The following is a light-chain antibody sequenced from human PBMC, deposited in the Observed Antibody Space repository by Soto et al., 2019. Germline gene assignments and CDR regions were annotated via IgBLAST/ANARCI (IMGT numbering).Light chain of an antibody. Sequence: QSVLTQPPSVSGAPGQRVTISCTGSSSNIGAGYDVHWYQQLPGTAPKLLISGNSHRPSGVPDRFSGSKSGTSASLAITVLQAEDEADYYCQSYDSSLSGYVVFGGGTKLTVL. J-gene: IGLJ2*01. CDR2: GNS. CDR1: SSNIGAGYD. V-gene: IGLV1-40*01. CDR3: QSYDSSLSGYVV.